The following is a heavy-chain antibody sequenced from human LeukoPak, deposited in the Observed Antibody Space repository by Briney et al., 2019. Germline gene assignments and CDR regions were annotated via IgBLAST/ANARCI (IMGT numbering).Heavy chain of an antibody. CDR2: IYQSGST. J-gene: IGHJ5*02. Sequence: PSETLSLTCTVSGGSISSYYWSWIRQPPGKGLEWIGEIYQSGSTNYDSSLKSRVTISLDKSKNQFSLKVSSLTAADTAVYYCARKGSSTWYTYWFDPWGQGTLVTVSS. CDR1: GGSISSYY. V-gene: IGHV4-59*08. CDR3: ARKGSSTWYTYWFDP. D-gene: IGHD6-13*01.